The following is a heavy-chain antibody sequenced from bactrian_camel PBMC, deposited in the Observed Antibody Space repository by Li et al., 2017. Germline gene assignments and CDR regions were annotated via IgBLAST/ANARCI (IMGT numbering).Heavy chain of an antibody. J-gene: IGHJ4*01. Sequence: HVQLVESGGGTVQAGGSLTLSSTASGLTVSGRCMGWFRENPGEVHEAVAVVEGGGTIRYQESVKGRFTVSKDSAKNTLYLQMNSLNVEDTAMYYCAATGPGRVGNCSLAVEYTYWGQGTQVTVS. V-gene: IGHV3S1*01. CDR3: AATGPGRVGNCSLAVEYTY. CDR1: GLTVSGRC. CDR2: VVEGGGTI. D-gene: IGHD3*01.